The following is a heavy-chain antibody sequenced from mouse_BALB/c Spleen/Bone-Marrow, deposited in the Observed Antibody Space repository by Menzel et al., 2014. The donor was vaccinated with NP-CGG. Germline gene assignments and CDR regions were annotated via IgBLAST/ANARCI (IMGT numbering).Heavy chain of an antibody. CDR3: ARGGHDFSLDY. Sequence: VQLQQSGAELGMPGASVKMSCKASGYTFTDNWIYWVKQRPGQGLEWIGAIDTSDSYTNYNQKFMGKASLTVDASSSTAYMQVSSLTSDDSAVYYCARGGHDFSLDYWGQGTSVTVS. V-gene: IGHV1-69*01. D-gene: IGHD2-4*01. CDR2: IDTSDSYT. CDR1: GYTFTDNW. J-gene: IGHJ4*01.